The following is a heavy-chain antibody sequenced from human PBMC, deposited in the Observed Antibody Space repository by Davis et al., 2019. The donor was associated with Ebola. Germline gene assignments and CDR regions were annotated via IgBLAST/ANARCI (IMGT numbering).Heavy chain of an antibody. Sequence: GESLKISCAASGFTFSSYAMSWVRQAPGKGLEWVSAISGSGGSTYYADSVKGRFTISRDNAKNSLYLQMNSLRAEDTAVYYCARELGYCSSTSCPANYYYYGMDVWGQGTTVTVSS. D-gene: IGHD2-2*01. J-gene: IGHJ6*02. CDR1: GFTFSSYA. V-gene: IGHV3-23*01. CDR2: ISGSGGST. CDR3: ARELGYCSSTSCPANYYYYGMDV.